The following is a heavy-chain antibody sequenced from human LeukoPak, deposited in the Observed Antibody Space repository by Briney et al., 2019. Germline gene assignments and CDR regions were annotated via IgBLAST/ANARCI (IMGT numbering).Heavy chain of an antibody. D-gene: IGHD6-13*01. V-gene: IGHV3-13*05. CDR1: GFTFSNYV. Sequence: GGSLRLSCAAYGFTFSNYVMHWVRQGTGKGLEWVSTIGTAGDPYYPGSVKGRFTISRDNAKNSFYLQMNSLRAGDTAVYYCARCISAAGTLNWYFDLWGPGTLVTVSS. J-gene: IGHJ2*01. CDR2: IGTAGDP. CDR3: ARCISAAGTLNWYFDL.